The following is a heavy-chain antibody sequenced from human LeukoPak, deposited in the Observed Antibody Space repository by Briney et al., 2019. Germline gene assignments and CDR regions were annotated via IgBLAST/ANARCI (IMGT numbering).Heavy chain of an antibody. CDR2: ISYDGSNK. CDR3: ARTDYGDYHRHDY. Sequence: PGGSLRLSCAASGFTFSSYGMHWVRQAPGKGLEWVAVISYDGSNKYYADSVKGRFTISRDNSKNTLYLQMNSLRAEDTAVYYCARTDYGDYHRHDYWGQGTLVTVSS. D-gene: IGHD4-17*01. CDR1: GFTFSSYG. J-gene: IGHJ4*02. V-gene: IGHV3-30*19.